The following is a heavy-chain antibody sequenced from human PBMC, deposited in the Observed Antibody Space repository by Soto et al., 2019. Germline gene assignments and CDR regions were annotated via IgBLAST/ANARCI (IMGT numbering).Heavy chain of an antibody. CDR1: GCTFTSYG. V-gene: IGHV1-18*01. J-gene: IGHJ4*02. CDR3: ARTVSGYFCPFDY. Sequence: SVQVPYKACGCTFTSYGFSWLRQAPGRGGDWMGWISAYNGNTNYAQRLQGRVTMTTDTSTSTAYLELRSLRSDDTAVYYCARTVSGYFCPFDYWGQGTLVTVSS. CDR2: ISAYNGNT. D-gene: IGHD3-22*01.